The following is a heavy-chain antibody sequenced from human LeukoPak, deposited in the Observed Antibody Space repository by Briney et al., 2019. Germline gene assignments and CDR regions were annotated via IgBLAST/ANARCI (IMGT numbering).Heavy chain of an antibody. CDR3: ARGLGSYWNDWFDP. CDR1: GFTFSSYS. CDR2: IDPSSTYI. V-gene: IGHV3-21*01. J-gene: IGHJ5*02. Sequence: PGGSLRLSCAASGFTFSSYSMNWVRQAPGKGLEWVSAIDPSSTYIYYADSVKGRFTISRDNAENSLYLQMNSLRVEDTAVYYCARGLGSYWNDWFDPWGQGTLVTVSS. D-gene: IGHD1-1*01.